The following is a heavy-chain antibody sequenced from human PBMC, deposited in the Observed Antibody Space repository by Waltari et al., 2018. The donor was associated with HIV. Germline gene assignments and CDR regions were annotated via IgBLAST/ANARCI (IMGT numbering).Heavy chain of an antibody. CDR2: IGGGVYGGTA. CDR3: VRDSLPTCAAGSCYRK. J-gene: IGHJ1*01. Sequence: EVSFEESGGGVVPPGRSLRLTCVTSGFNFEQYALSWFRQASGDAPGWVGFIGGGVYGGTADFAASAKGRFLISIDDSQRVVYLDVTSLTTEDTGVYYGVRDSLPTCAAGSCYRKWGRGT. CDR1: GFNFEQYA. D-gene: IGHD2-2*01. V-gene: IGHV3-49*03.